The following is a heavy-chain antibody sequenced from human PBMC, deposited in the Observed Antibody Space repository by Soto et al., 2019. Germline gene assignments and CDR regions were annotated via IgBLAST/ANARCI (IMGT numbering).Heavy chain of an antibody. CDR3: ARDILSGAAYTDS. V-gene: IGHV3-21*01. D-gene: IGHD3-10*01. CDR1: GFTFSSYT. J-gene: IGHJ5*01. Sequence: GGSLRLSCAASGFTFSSYTMNWVRQAPGKGLEWISSISSGSSYIYYAGSVKGRFTISRDNAKNSLFLQMNSLRADDTAVYYCARDILSGAAYTDSWGQGTELTVCS. CDR2: ISSGSSYI.